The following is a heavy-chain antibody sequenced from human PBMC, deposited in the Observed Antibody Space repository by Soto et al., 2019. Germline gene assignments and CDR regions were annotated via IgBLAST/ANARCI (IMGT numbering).Heavy chain of an antibody. J-gene: IGHJ4*02. D-gene: IGHD4-17*01. V-gene: IGHV4-39*01. Sequence: KPSETLSLTCTVSGGSISSSSYYWGWIRQPPGKGLEWIGSIYYSGSTYYNPSLKSRVTISVDTSKNQFSLKLSSVTAADTAVYYCARRTVRRDYFDYWGQGTLVTVSS. CDR3: ARRTVRRDYFDY. CDR1: GGSISSSSYY. CDR2: IYYSGST.